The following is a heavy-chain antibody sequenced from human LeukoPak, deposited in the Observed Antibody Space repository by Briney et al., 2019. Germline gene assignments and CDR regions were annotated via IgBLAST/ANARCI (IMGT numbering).Heavy chain of an antibody. Sequence: GGSLRLSCAASGFTFSKAWMNWVHQAPGKGLEWVGRIKSETEGWTTDYAAPVKGRFTISRDDSKNTVHLQMSSLKVEDTAMYYCTTMAKYWGQGTLVTVSS. D-gene: IGHD5-24*01. CDR2: IKSETEGWTT. CDR3: TTMAKY. CDR1: GFTFSKAW. J-gene: IGHJ4*02. V-gene: IGHV3-15*01.